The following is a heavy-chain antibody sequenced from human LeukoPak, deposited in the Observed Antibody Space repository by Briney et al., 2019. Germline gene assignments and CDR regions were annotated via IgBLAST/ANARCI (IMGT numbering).Heavy chain of an antibody. CDR2: ISWNSGSI. D-gene: IGHD3-22*01. Sequence: GRSLRLSCAASGFTFDDYAMHWVRQAPGKGLEWVSGISWNSGSIGYADSVKGRFTISRDNAKNSLYLQMNSLRAEDTALYYCAKDGEEDYDSSGYSDYWGQGTLVTVSS. CDR3: AKDGEEDYDSSGYSDY. J-gene: IGHJ4*02. CDR1: GFTFDDYA. V-gene: IGHV3-9*01.